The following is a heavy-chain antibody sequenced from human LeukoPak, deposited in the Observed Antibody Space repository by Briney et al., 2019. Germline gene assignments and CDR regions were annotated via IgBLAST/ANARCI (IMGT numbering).Heavy chain of an antibody. V-gene: IGHV3-30*03. CDR3: ALTYRGYSYGPIDY. D-gene: IGHD5-18*01. J-gene: IGHJ4*02. CDR2: ISYDGSNK. Sequence: PGRSLRLSCAASGFTFSRYGMHWVRQAPGRGLVGVAVISYDGSNKYYADSVKGRFTISRDNSKNTLYLQMNSLRAEDTAVYYCALTYRGYSYGPIDYWGQGTLVTVSS. CDR1: GFTFSRYG.